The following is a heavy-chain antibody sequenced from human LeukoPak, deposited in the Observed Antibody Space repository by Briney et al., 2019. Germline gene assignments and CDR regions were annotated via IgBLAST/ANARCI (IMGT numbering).Heavy chain of an antibody. V-gene: IGHV3-23*01. CDR3: AKDWGEYFDYVWGSFTSFDS. Sequence: GGSLRLSCAASGFTFSSYGVSWVRQAAGKGLEWVSGISGSGHRTYYADSVKGRFTISRENSKRTLYLQMNSLRAEDTAVYYCAKDWGEYFDYVWGSFTSFDSWGQGTLVTVSS. J-gene: IGHJ4*02. D-gene: IGHD3-16*01. CDR2: ISGSGHRT. CDR1: GFTFSSYG.